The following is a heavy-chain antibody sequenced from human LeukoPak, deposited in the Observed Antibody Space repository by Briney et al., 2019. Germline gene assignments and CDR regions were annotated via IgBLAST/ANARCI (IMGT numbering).Heavy chain of an antibody. Sequence: SETLSLTCAVYGGSFSGYYWSWIRQPPGKGLEWIGEINHSGSTNYNPSLKSRFTISVDTSKNQFSLKLSSVTAADTAGYYCARPSYGSGSYFYDYYMDVWGKGTTVTISS. CDR1: GGSFSGYY. J-gene: IGHJ6*03. V-gene: IGHV4-34*01. CDR3: ARPSYGSGSYFYDYYMDV. CDR2: INHSGST. D-gene: IGHD3-10*01.